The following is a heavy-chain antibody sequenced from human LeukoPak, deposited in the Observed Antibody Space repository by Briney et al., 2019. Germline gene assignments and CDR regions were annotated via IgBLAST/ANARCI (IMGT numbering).Heavy chain of an antibody. CDR1: GFTFSSFA. J-gene: IGHJ4*02. V-gene: IGHV3-23*01. CDR2: INSSGGK. CDR3: AKERGWELLLPNYFDY. Sequence: AGSLRLSCAASGFTFSSFAMSWVRQAPGKGLEWVTTINSSGGKNYAESVKGRFTISRDNSKNTVYLQMNSLGAEDTAVYYCAKERGWELLLPNYFDYWGQGILVTVSS. D-gene: IGHD1-26*01.